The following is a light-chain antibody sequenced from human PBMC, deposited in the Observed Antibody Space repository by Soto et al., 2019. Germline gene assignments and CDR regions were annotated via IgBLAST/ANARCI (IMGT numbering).Light chain of an antibody. CDR2: GAS. CDR1: QSVSSN. CDR3: QQRSNWPSLT. J-gene: IGKJ1*01. Sequence: EVVVTRSPATLSVAPEESATLSCITSQSVSSNLAWYQQKPGQAPRLVIYGASTRATGIPARFSGSGSGTDFTLTISSLEPEDFAVYYCQQRSNWPSLTFGQGTKVDIK. V-gene: IGKV3-11*01.